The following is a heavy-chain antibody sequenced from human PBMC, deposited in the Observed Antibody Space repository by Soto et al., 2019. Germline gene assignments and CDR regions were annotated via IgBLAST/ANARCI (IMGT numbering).Heavy chain of an antibody. Sequence: QVQLQESGPGLVKPSQTLSLTCTVSGGSISSGGYYWSWIRQHPGKGLEWIGYIYYSGSTYYNPSLKSRGTISVDTSKNQFSLKLSSVTAADTAGYYCARFPYGSGENWFDPWGQGTLVTVSS. V-gene: IGHV4-31*03. CDR3: ARFPYGSGENWFDP. D-gene: IGHD3-10*01. CDR2: IYYSGST. CDR1: GGSISSGGYY. J-gene: IGHJ5*02.